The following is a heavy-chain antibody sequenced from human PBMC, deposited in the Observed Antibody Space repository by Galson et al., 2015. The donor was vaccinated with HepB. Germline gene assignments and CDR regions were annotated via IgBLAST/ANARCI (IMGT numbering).Heavy chain of an antibody. Sequence: CAISGDSVSSNSAAWNWIRQSPSRGLEWLGRTYYRSKWYNDYAVSVKSRITINPDTSKNQFSLQLNSVTPEDTAVYYCASMGIQLWLEGGYWGQGTLVTVSS. CDR2: TYYRSKWYN. V-gene: IGHV6-1*01. CDR3: ASMGIQLWLEGGY. D-gene: IGHD5-18*01. CDR1: GDSVSSNSAA. J-gene: IGHJ4*02.